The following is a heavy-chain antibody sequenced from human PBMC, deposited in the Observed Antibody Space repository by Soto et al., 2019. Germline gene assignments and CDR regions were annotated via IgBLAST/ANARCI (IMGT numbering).Heavy chain of an antibody. CDR3: AKDSDQKYYYDISGSHRGVYFDY. D-gene: IGHD3-22*01. J-gene: IGHJ4*02. CDR2: ISGSGGIT. CDR1: GFTFSSYA. Sequence: GGSLRLSCAASGFTFSSYAMSWVRQAPGKGLEWVSAISGSGGITYYADSVKGRFTISRDNSKNTLYLQMNSLRAEDKAVYYCAKDSDQKYYYDISGSHRGVYFDYWCQGILVSVS. V-gene: IGHV3-23*01.